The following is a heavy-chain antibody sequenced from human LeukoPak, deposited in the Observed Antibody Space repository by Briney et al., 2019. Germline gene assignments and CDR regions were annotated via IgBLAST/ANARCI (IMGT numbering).Heavy chain of an antibody. J-gene: IGHJ3*02. V-gene: IGHV3-11*01. CDR1: GLTFSDYY. CDR2: ISSSGSTI. D-gene: IGHD3-10*01. CDR3: ARGSGYYGSGSSDDAFDI. Sequence: GGSLRLSCAAYGLTFSDYYMCWIRQAPGKGLEWVSYISSSGSTIYYADSVKGRFTISRDNAKNSLYLQMNSLRAEDTAVYYCARGSGYYGSGSSDDAFDIWRQGTMVTVSS.